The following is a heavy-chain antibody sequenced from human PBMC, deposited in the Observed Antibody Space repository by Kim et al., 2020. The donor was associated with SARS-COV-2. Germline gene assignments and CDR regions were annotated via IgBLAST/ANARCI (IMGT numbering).Heavy chain of an antibody. CDR3: AREDGSGSD. CDR2: GNT. V-gene: IGHV1-18*01. Sequence: GNTNYAQKLQGRVTMTKDTSTSTAYMELRSLRSDDTAVYYCAREDGSGSDWGQGTLVTVSS. J-gene: IGHJ4*02. D-gene: IGHD3-10*01.